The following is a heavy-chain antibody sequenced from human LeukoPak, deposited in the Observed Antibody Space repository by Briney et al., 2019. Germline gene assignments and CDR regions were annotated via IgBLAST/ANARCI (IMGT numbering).Heavy chain of an antibody. J-gene: IGHJ4*02. CDR1: GYTFTGYY. CDR2: INPNSGGT. CDR3: ARVVVLRYFDWSPEFDY. Sequence: ASVKVSCKASGYTFTGYYMHWVRQAPGQGLEWMGRINPNSGGTNYAQKFQGRVTMTRDTSISTAYTELCRLRSDDTAVYYCARVVVLRYFDWSPEFDYWGQGTLVTVSS. D-gene: IGHD3-9*01. V-gene: IGHV1-2*06.